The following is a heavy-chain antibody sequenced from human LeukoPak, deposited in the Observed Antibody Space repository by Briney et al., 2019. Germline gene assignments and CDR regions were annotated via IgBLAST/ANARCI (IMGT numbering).Heavy chain of an antibody. J-gene: IGHJ4*02. Sequence: SETLSLTCNVSGDSISGYYWSWLRQSPGKGLECIGYISYNGITNYNPSLKSRVTISVETSKNQFSLKLSSVTAADTAVYYCARGIYYYDSPGDYIFDYWGQGTLVTVSS. D-gene: IGHD3-22*01. CDR3: ARGIYYYDSPGDYIFDY. V-gene: IGHV4-59*08. CDR1: GDSISGYY. CDR2: ISYNGIT.